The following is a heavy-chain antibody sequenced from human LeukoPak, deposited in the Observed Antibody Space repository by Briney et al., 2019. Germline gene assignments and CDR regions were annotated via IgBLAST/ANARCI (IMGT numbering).Heavy chain of an antibody. V-gene: IGHV3-7*01. CDR1: GFTFSSYW. D-gene: IGHD1-1*01. CDR2: IKQDGSEK. Sequence: PGGSLRLSCAASGFTFSSYWMSLVRQAPGKGLEWVANIKQDGSEKYYVDSVKGRFTISRDNAKNSLYLQMNSLRAEDTAVYYCATGFFYFYYMDVWGKGTTVTISS. CDR3: ATGFFYFYYMDV. J-gene: IGHJ6*03.